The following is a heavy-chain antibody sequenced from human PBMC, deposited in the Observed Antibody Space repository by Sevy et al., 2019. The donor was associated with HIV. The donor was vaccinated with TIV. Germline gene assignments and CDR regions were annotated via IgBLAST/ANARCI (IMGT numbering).Heavy chain of an antibody. J-gene: IGHJ4*02. CDR1: GGSISSSSYY. CDR3: ARQFREDY. Sequence: SETLSLTCTVSGGSISSSSYYWGWIRQPPGKGLEWIGSIYYSGSTYYNPSLKSRVTISVDTSKNQFSLKLGSVTAADTAVYYCARQFREDYWGQGTLVTVSS. V-gene: IGHV4-39*01. CDR2: IYYSGST. D-gene: IGHD3-10*01.